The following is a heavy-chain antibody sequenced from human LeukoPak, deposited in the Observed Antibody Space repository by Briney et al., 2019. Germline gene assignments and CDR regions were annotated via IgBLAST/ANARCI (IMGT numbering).Heavy chain of an antibody. CDR3: ASQQWHSSYYFDY. J-gene: IGHJ4*02. Sequence: SETLSLTCTVSGGSISSGSYYWSWIRQPAGKGLEWIGRIYTSGSTNYNPSLKSRVTISVDTSKNQFSLKLSSVTAADTAVYYCASQQWHSSYYFDYWGQGTLVTVSS. CDR1: GGSISSGSYY. D-gene: IGHD6-19*01. V-gene: IGHV4-61*02. CDR2: IYTSGST.